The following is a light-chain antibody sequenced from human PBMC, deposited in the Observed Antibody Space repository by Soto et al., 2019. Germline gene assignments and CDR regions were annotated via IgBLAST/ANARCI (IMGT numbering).Light chain of an antibody. Sequence: EIVLTQSPATLSLSPGERATLSCRASQSVSSYLAWYQQKPGQAPRLLISDASKRATGIPASFSRSGSGTDFTLTISSLEPEDFAVYYCQQRSNWLFTFGPGTKVDIK. CDR1: QSVSSY. CDR3: QQRSNWLFT. V-gene: IGKV3-11*01. CDR2: DAS. J-gene: IGKJ3*01.